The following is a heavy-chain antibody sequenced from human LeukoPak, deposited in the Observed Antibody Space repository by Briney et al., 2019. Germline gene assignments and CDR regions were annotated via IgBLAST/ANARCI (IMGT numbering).Heavy chain of an antibody. CDR1: GFTFSSSS. D-gene: IGHD6-19*01. CDR2: ISYDGSNK. V-gene: IGHV3-30*18. Sequence: GGSLRLSCAASGFTFSSSSMNWFRQAPGKGLEWVAVISYDGSNKYYADSVKGRFTISRDNSKNTLYLQMNSLRAEDTAVYYCAKGIHSSGWYGDYWGQGTLVTVSS. CDR3: AKGIHSSGWYGDY. J-gene: IGHJ4*02.